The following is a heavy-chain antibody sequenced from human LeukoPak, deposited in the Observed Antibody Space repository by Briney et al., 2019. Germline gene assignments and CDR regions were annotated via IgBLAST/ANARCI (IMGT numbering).Heavy chain of an antibody. V-gene: IGHV3-7*04. CDR1: GFTFSSYW. Sequence: GGSLRLSCAASGFTFSSYWMSWVRQAPGKGLEWVANIKQDGSEKYYVDSVKGRFTISRDNAKNSLYLQMNSLRAEDTAVYYCARGHYDVLTDSLNQFAYWGQGTLVTVSS. D-gene: IGHD3-9*01. J-gene: IGHJ4*02. CDR3: ARGHYDVLTDSLNQFAY. CDR2: IKQDGSEK.